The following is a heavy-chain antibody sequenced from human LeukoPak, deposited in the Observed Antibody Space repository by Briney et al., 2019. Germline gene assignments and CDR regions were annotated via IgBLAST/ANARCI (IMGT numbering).Heavy chain of an antibody. J-gene: IGHJ4*02. CDR3: ARVSSYYDSSGFLPDY. CDR2: IKQDGSEK. CDR1: GFTFSSYW. V-gene: IGHV3-7*01. Sequence: PGGSLRLSCVASGFTFSSYWMSWVRQAPGKGLEWVANIKQDGSEKYYVDSVKGRFTISRDNAKNSLYLQMNSLRAEDTAVYYCARVSSYYDSSGFLPDYWGQGTLVTVSS. D-gene: IGHD3-22*01.